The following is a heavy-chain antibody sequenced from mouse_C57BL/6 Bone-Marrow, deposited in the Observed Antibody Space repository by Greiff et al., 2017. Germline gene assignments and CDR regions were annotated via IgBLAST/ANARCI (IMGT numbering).Heavy chain of an antibody. V-gene: IGHV1-82*01. Sequence: QVQLQQSGPELVKPGASVKISCKASGYAFSSSWMNWVKQRPGKGLEWIGRIYPGDGDPNYNGKFTGPVTLTADKSSSTAYMQLSSLTSEDSAVYFCAREKINWAMDYWGQGTSVTVSS. J-gene: IGHJ4*01. CDR1: GYAFSSSW. D-gene: IGHD4-1*01. CDR3: AREKINWAMDY. CDR2: IYPGDGDP.